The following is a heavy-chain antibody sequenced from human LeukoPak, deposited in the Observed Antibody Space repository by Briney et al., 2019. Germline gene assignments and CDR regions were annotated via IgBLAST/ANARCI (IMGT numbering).Heavy chain of an antibody. CDR2: INPSGGST. CDR1: GYTFTSYY. V-gene: IGHV1-46*01. Sequence: ASVKVSCKASGYTFTSYYMHWVRQAPGQGLEWMGIINPSGGSTSYAQKFQGRVTMTRDTSTSTVYMELSSLRSEDTAVYYCASSYGGITQEFSKLDYWGQGTLVTVSS. D-gene: IGHD4-23*01. J-gene: IGHJ4*02. CDR3: ASSYGGITQEFSKLDY.